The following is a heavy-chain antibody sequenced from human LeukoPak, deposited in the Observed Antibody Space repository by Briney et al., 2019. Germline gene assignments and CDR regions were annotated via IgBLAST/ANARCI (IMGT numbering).Heavy chain of an antibody. CDR3: ARAPRWTGKSVGYFDL. D-gene: IGHD3/OR15-3a*01. CDR1: GFTFSSYD. Sequence: GGSLRLSCAASGFTFSSYDMHWVRQATGKGLEWVSAIGTAGDTYYPGSVKGRFTISRENAKNSLYLQMNSLRAGDTAVYYCARAPRWTGKSVGYFDLWGRGTLVTVSS. CDR2: IGTAGDT. J-gene: IGHJ2*01. V-gene: IGHV3-13*01.